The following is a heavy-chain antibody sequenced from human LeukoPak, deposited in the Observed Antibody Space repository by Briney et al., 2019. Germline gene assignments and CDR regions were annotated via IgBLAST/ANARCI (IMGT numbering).Heavy chain of an antibody. J-gene: IGHJ5*02. D-gene: IGHD3-3*01. CDR3: ARDSGPYYDFWSGYLNWFDP. CDR2: ISAYNGNT. V-gene: IGHV1-18*01. Sequence: GASVKVSCKASGYTFTSYGISWVRQAPGQGLEWMGWISAYNGNTNYAQKLQGRVTMTTDTPTSTAYMELRSLRSDDTAVYYCARDSGPYYDFWSGYLNWFDPWGQGTLVTVSS. CDR1: GYTFTSYG.